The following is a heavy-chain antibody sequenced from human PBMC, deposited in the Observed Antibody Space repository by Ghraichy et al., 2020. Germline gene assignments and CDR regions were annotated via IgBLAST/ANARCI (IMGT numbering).Heavy chain of an antibody. CDR3: ARGSRSYGFDY. V-gene: IGHV4-39*01. CDR2: IYYSGST. CDR1: GGSISSSSYY. Sequence: SQTLSLTCTVSGGSISSSSYYWGWIRQPPGKGLEWIGSIYYSGSTYYNPSLKSRVTISVDTSKNQFSLKLSSVTAADTAVYYCARGSRSYGFDYWGQGTLVTVSS. J-gene: IGHJ4*02. D-gene: IGHD5-18*01.